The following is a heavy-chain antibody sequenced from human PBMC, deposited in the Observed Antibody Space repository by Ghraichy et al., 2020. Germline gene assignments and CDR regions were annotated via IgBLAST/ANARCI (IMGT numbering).Heavy chain of an antibody. J-gene: IGHJ6*02. CDR3: ATVPRYSSSSGGNYYYGMDV. Sequence: SETLSLTCAVYGGSFSGYYWSWIRQPPGKGLEWIGEIHHSGSTNYNPSLKSRVTISVDTSKNQFSLKLSSVTAADTAVYYCATVPRYSSSSGGNYYYGMDVWGQGTTVTVSS. CDR2: IHHSGST. D-gene: IGHD6-6*01. V-gene: IGHV4-34*01. CDR1: GGSFSGYY.